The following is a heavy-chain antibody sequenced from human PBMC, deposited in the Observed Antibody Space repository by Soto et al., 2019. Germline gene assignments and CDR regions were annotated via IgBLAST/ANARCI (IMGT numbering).Heavy chain of an antibody. V-gene: IGHV3-74*01. CDR2: INPDGTTT. J-gene: IGHJ2*01. CDR1: GFTFSRYW. D-gene: IGHD3-3*01. CDR3: ASSTRGGFFDL. Sequence: GGSLRLSCATSGFTFSRYWVHWVRQAPGEGLVWVLRINPDGTTTNFADSVEGRFTISRDNAKNTVYLQMNSLRVEDTAVYYCASSTRGGFFDLWGRGTLVTVS.